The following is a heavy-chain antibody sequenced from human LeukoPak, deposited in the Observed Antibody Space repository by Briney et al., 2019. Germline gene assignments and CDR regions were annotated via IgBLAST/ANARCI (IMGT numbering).Heavy chain of an antibody. Sequence: GGSLRLSCAASGFTFSSYGMHWVRQAPGKGLEWVAFIRYDGSNKYYADSVKGRFTISRDNSKNTLYLQMNSLRAEDTAVYYCAREIRTGPPFDYWGQGTLVTVSS. CDR1: GFTFSSYG. D-gene: IGHD1-1*01. CDR3: AREIRTGPPFDY. J-gene: IGHJ4*02. V-gene: IGHV3-30*02. CDR2: IRYDGSNK.